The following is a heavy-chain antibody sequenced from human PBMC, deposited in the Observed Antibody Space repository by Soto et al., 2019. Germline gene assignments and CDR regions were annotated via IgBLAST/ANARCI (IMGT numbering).Heavy chain of an antibody. Sequence: QVQLVESGGGVVQPGRSLRLSCAASGFTFSSHGMHWVRQAPGKGLEWVAVIWYDGSNKYYGDSVKGRFTISRDNSKNTLYLQMDSLRADDKAVYYCARWGNDKKMDVWGQGTTVTVSS. CDR2: IWYDGSNK. CDR1: GFTFSSHG. J-gene: IGHJ6*02. V-gene: IGHV3-33*01. CDR3: ARWGNDKKMDV. D-gene: IGHD3-16*01.